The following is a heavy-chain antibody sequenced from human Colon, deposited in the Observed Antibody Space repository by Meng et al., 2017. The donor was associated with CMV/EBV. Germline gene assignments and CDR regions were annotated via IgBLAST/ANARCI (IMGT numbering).Heavy chain of an antibody. CDR1: GFTFSTQY. V-gene: IGHV1-46*01. CDR3: TRDIVL. D-gene: IGHD2-15*01. J-gene: IGHJ4*02. CDR2: IKPSGGST. Sequence: QEQLVQSGAEGKMPGASVKVSCKASGFTFSTQYIHWVRQAPGQGLEWLGIIKPSGGSTGYAQKFQGRVTMTRDTSTSTVYMELSSLRSEDTAMYYCTRDIVLWGQGTLVTVSS.